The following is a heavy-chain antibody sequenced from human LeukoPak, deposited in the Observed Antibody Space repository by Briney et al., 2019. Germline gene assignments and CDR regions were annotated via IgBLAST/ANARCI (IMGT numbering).Heavy chain of an antibody. CDR2: ISSSGGST. CDR3: AKSSSGWSGGSRYFDF. V-gene: IGHV3-23*01. CDR1: GFSFSTYW. D-gene: IGHD6-19*01. Sequence: GGSLRLSCAASGFSFSTYWMTWVRQAPGKGLEWVSTISSSGGSTYYADSVKGRFTISRDNSQNTLYLQMNSLRAEDTAVYYCAKSSSGWSGGSRYFDFWGQGTLVTVSS. J-gene: IGHJ4*02.